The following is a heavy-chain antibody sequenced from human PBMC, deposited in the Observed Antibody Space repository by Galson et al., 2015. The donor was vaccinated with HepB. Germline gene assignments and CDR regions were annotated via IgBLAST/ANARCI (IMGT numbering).Heavy chain of an antibody. Sequence: SLRLSCAASGFTFSSYAMSWVRQAPGKGLEWVSAISGSGGSTYYADSVKGRFTISRDNSKNTLYLQMNSLRAEDTAVYYCAEDSRFGELLGPVDYWGQGTLVTVSS. J-gene: IGHJ4*02. CDR2: ISGSGGST. V-gene: IGHV3-23*01. D-gene: IGHD3-10*01. CDR1: GFTFSSYA. CDR3: AEDSRFGELLGPVDY.